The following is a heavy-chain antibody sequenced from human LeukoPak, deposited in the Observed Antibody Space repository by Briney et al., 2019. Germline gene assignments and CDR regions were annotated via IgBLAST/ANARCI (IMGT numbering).Heavy chain of an antibody. J-gene: IGHJ6*03. Sequence: ASVKVSCKASGYTFTSYGISWVRQAPGQGLEWMGWISAYNGNTNYAQKLQGRVTMTTDTSTSTAYMELRSLRSEDTAVYYCARASVPREMDIVVVPGDYYMDVWGKGTTVTVSS. V-gene: IGHV1-18*01. D-gene: IGHD2-2*03. CDR2: ISAYNGNT. CDR1: GYTFTSYG. CDR3: ARASVPREMDIVVVPGDYYMDV.